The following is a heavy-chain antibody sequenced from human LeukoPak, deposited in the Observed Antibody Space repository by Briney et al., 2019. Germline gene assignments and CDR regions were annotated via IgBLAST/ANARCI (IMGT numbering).Heavy chain of an antibody. CDR3: ARELLLWPVYYMDV. CDR2: ISWNSGSI. CDR1: GFTFDDYA. J-gene: IGHJ6*03. V-gene: IGHV3-9*01. D-gene: IGHD3-10*01. Sequence: GRSLRLSCAASGFTFDDYAMHWVRQAPGKGLEWVSGISWNSGSIGYADSVKGRFTISRDNAKNSLYLQMNSLRAEDTALYYCARELLLWPVYYMDVWGKGTTVTVSS.